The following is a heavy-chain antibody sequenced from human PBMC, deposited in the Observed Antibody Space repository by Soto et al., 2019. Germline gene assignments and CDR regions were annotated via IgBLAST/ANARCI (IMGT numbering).Heavy chain of an antibody. CDR1: GYTFTSNG. J-gene: IGHJ4*02. CDR2: INPYNGNR. D-gene: IGHD3-10*01. V-gene: IGHV1-18*04. CDR3: ARQPKVRWFGESTRRPKYFDY. Sequence: QVQLVQSGAEVKKPGASVKVSCKASGYTFTSNGISWVRQAPGQGLEWMGWINPYNGNRNYAQKLQGRVTMTTDTATSTVYMELRSLRPDEPAVYYCARQPKVRWFGESTRRPKYFDYWCRGTLVTVTS.